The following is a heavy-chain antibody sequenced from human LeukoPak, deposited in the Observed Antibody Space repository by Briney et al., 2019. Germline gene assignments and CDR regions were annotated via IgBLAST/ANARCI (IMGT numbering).Heavy chain of an antibody. V-gene: IGHV4-59*01. J-gene: IGHJ4*02. CDR2: IYYSGST. CDR3: ARGITTVTTHFDY. Sequence: SETLSLTYTVSGGSISSYYWSWIRQPPGKGLEWIGYIYYSGSTNYNPSLKSRVTISVDTSKNQFSLKLSSVTAADTAVYYCARGITTVTTHFDYWGQGTLVTVSS. CDR1: GGSISSYY. D-gene: IGHD4-17*01.